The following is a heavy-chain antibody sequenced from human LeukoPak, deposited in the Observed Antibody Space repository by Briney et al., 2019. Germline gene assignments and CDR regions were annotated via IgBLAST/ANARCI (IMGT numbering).Heavy chain of an antibody. Sequence: PSETLSLTCTVSGGSISSYYWSWIRQPAGKGLEWIGRIYTSVRTNYNPSLKSRVTISVDKSKNQFSLKLSSVTAADTAVYYCARAGGSYLDDAFDIWGQGTMVTVSS. CDR2: IYTSVRT. CDR3: ARAGGSYLDDAFDI. V-gene: IGHV4-4*07. J-gene: IGHJ3*02. D-gene: IGHD1-26*01. CDR1: GGSISSYY.